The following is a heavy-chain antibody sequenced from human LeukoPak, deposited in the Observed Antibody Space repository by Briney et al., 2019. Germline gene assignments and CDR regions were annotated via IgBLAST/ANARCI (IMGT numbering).Heavy chain of an antibody. CDR2: FSTSGAYI. Sequence: PGESLRLSCAASGFSFSSYSMTWVRLAPGKGLEWVASFSTSGAYINYADSVKGRFTISRDNAQNSLYLQMNSLKAEDTAVYYCASRPPVHCSSTSCFEYFQHWGQGALVTVSS. CDR3: ASRPPVHCSSTSCFEYFQH. CDR1: GFSFSSYS. D-gene: IGHD2-2*01. J-gene: IGHJ1*01. V-gene: IGHV3-21*06.